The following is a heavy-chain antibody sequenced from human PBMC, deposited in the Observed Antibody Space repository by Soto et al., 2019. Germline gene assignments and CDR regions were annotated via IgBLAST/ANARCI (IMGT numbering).Heavy chain of an antibody. D-gene: IGHD5-12*01. CDR2: INHSGST. CDR3: ARGRITGLRRYYYGMDV. CDR1: GGSFSGYY. J-gene: IGHJ6*02. V-gene: IGHV4-34*01. Sequence: SETLSLTCAVYGGSFSGYYWSWIRQPPGKGLEWIGEINHSGSTNYNPSLKSRVTISVDTSKNQFSLKLSSVTAADTAVYYCARGRITGLRRYYYGMDVWGQGTTVTVSS.